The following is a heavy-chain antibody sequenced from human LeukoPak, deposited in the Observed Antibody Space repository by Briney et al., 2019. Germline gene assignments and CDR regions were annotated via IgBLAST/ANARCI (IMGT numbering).Heavy chain of an antibody. CDR3: ARGDYYDNSGYSPRLRN. CDR2: INPNSGGT. D-gene: IGHD3-22*01. V-gene: IGHV1-2*02. J-gene: IGHJ4*02. Sequence: GASVKVSCKASGYTFTGYYMHWVRQAPGQGLEWMGWINPNSGGTKYEKFEGRVTMTRDTSISTAYMELSRLRSDDTAVYYCARGDYYDNSGYSPRLRNWGQGTLVTVSS. CDR1: GYTFTGYY.